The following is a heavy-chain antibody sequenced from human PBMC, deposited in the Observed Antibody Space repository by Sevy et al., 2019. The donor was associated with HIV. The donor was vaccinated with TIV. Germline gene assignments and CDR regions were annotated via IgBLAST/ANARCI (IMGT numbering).Heavy chain of an antibody. CDR2: IIPIFGTA. CDR1: GGTFSSYA. Sequence: ASVKVSCKASGGTFSSYAISWVRQAPGQGLEWMGGIIPIFGTANYAQKFQGRVTITADKSTSTAYMELSSLRSEDTAVYYCARDECIAARPGGYYYYYMDVWGKGTTVTVSS. D-gene: IGHD6-6*01. V-gene: IGHV1-69*06. J-gene: IGHJ6*03. CDR3: ARDECIAARPGGYYYYYMDV.